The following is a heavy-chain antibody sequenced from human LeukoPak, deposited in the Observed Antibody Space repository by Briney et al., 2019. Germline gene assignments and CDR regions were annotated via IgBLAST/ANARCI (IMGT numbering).Heavy chain of an antibody. J-gene: IGHJ4*02. CDR1: GGSFSGYY. CDR2: INHSGST. V-gene: IGHV4-34*01. D-gene: IGHD3-10*01. Sequence: SETLSLTCAVYGGSFSGYYWSWIRQPPGKGLEWIGEINHSGSTNYNPSLKSRVTISVDTSKNQFSLKLSSVTAADTAVYYCARLPVRGVYFDYWGQGTLATVSS. CDR3: ARLPVRGVYFDY.